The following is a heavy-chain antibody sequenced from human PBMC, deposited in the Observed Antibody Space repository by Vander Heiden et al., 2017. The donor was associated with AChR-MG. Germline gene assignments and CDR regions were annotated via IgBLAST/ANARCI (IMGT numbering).Heavy chain of an antibody. CDR2: IYTSGST. CDR1: GGSISSYY. J-gene: IGHJ6*02. CDR3: ARGAAAGKGGGYYYYYGMDV. D-gene: IGHD6-13*01. V-gene: IGHV4-4*07. Sequence: QVQLQESGPGLVKPSETLSLTCTVSGGSISSYYWSWIRQPAGKGLEWIRRIYTSGSTNYNPSLKSRVTMSVDTSKNQFSLKLSSVTAADTAVYYCARGAAAGKGGGYYYYYGMDVWGQGTTVTVSS.